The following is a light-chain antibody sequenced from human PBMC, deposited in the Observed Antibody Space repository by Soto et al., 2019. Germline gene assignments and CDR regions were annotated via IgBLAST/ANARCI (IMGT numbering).Light chain of an antibody. J-gene: IGLJ2*01. CDR1: SSDVGRSNY. CDR3: SSYTTSSILGV. V-gene: IGLV2-14*03. Sequence: QSVLTQPASVSGSLGQSITVSCTGTSSDVGRSNYVSWYQKHPGRAPKLIIYDVSNRPSGVSTRFSGSKSGNTASLTISGLQAEDEADYYCSSYTTSSILGVFGGGTQLTVL. CDR2: DVS.